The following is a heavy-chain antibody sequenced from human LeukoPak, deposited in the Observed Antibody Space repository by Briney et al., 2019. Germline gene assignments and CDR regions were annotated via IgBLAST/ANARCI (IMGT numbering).Heavy chain of an antibody. CDR1: GFTFSSYA. V-gene: IGHV3-30-3*01. CDR3: ARDQGSYYYGSGSYDHGWFDP. Sequence: PGGSLRLSCAASGFTFSSYAMHRVRQAPGKGLEWVAVISYDGSNKYYADSVKGRFTISRDNSKNTLYLQMNSLRAEDTAVYYCARDQGSYYYGSGSYDHGWFDPWGQGTLVTVSS. D-gene: IGHD3-10*01. CDR2: ISYDGSNK. J-gene: IGHJ5*02.